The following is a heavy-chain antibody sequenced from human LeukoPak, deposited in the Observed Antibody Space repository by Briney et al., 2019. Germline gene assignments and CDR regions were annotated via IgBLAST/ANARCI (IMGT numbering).Heavy chain of an antibody. D-gene: IGHD1-1*01. Sequence: PGGSLRLSCAASGFTFSTYAMHWVRQPPGKGLEWVALVYYDGSNGYYGDFVKGRFTISRDNPKKTLYLQMNSLRAEDTAVYYCARAGTTIGGGYWFDPWGQGTLVTVSS. CDR3: ARAGTTIGGGYWFDP. CDR1: GFTFSTYA. CDR2: VYYDGSNG. V-gene: IGHV3-30*12. J-gene: IGHJ5*02.